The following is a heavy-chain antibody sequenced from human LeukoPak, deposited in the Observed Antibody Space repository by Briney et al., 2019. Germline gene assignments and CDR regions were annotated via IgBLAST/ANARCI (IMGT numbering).Heavy chain of an antibody. CDR1: GFTFSSYS. CDR3: ARRPRGTGGYYYYMDV. CDR2: ISRSSSTI. V-gene: IGHV3-48*01. D-gene: IGHD1-14*01. J-gene: IGHJ6*03. Sequence: GGSLRLSCAASGFTFSSYSMNWVRQAPGKGPEWVSYISRSSSTIYYADSVKGLFTISRDNAKNSLYLQMNSLRAEDTAVYYCARRPRGTGGYYYYMDVWGKGTTVTVSS.